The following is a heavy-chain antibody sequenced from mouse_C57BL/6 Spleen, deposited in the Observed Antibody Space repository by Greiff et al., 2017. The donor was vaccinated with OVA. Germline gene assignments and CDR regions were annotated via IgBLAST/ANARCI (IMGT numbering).Heavy chain of an antibody. Sequence: QVQLQQSGPGLVQPSQSLSITCTVSGFSLTSYGVHWVRQSPGKGLEWLGVIWSGGSTDYNAAFISRLSISKDNAKSQVFFKMNSLQADATAIYHCDRRGTVYWYFDVWGTGATVTVSS. CDR1: GFSLTSYG. V-gene: IGHV2-2*01. CDR2: IWSGGST. CDR3: DRRGTVYWYFDV. D-gene: IGHD3-3*01. J-gene: IGHJ1*03.